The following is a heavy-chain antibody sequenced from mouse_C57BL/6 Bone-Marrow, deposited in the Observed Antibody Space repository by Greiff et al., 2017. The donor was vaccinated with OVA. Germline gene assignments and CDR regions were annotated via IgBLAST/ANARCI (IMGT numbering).Heavy chain of an antibody. J-gene: IGHJ3*01. D-gene: IGHD1-1*01. CDR2: INPSNGGT. Sequence: QVQLQQPGTELVKPGASVKLSCKASGYTFTSYWMHWVQQRPGQGLEWIGNINPSNGGTNYNEKFKSKATLTVDKSSSTAYMQLSSLTYEDAAVYYCARETLLRSWFAYWGQGTLVTVSA. CDR1: GYTFTSYW. V-gene: IGHV1-53*01. CDR3: ARETLLRSWFAY.